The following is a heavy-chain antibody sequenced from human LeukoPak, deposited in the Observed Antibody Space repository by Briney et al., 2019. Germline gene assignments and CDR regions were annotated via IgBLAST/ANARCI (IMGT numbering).Heavy chain of an antibody. D-gene: IGHD6-19*01. Sequence: GGSLRLSCAASGFTFSSYAMSWVRQAPGKGLEWVSAISGSGGSTYYADSVKGRFTISRDNSKNTLYPQMNSLRAEDTAVYYCAKDQDSSGWGPPLIFDYWGQGTLVTVSS. CDR1: GFTFSSYA. CDR3: AKDQDSSGWGPPLIFDY. CDR2: ISGSGGST. J-gene: IGHJ4*02. V-gene: IGHV3-23*01.